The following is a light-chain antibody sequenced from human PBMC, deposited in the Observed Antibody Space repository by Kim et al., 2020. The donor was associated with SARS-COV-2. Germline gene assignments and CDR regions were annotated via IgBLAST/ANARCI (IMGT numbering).Light chain of an antibody. J-gene: IGLJ2*01. CDR3: NSRDSNDNVV. V-gene: IGLV3-19*01. Sequence: SSELTQDPAVSVALGQTVRITCQGDSLRSYYATWYQQKPGQAPILVIYGKNNRPSGIPDRFSGSSSGNTASLMITGTQAGDEADYYCNSRDSNDNVVFGG. CDR1: SLRSYY. CDR2: GKN.